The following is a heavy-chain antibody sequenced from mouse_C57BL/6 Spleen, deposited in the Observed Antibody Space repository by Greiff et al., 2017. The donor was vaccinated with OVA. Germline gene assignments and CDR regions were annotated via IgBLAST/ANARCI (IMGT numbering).Heavy chain of an antibody. Sequence: EVKLVESGGDLVKPGGSLKLSCAASGFTFSSYGMSWVRQTPDKRLEWVATISSGGSYTYYPDSVKGRFTISRDKAKNTLYLQMNKLKSEDTAMYYCARQPYVSSYVLDWYFDVWGTGTTVTVSS. J-gene: IGHJ1*03. V-gene: IGHV5-6*01. D-gene: IGHD1-1*01. CDR3: ARQPYVSSYVLDWYFDV. CDR2: ISSGGSYT. CDR1: GFTFSSYG.